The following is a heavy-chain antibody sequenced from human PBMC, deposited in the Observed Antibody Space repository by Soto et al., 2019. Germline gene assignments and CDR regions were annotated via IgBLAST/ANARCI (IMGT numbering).Heavy chain of an antibody. V-gene: IGHV3-30*18. Sequence: QVQLVESGGGVVQPGRSLRLSCAASGFTFSSYGMHWVRQAPGKGLEWVAVISYDGSNKYYADSVKGRFTISRDNSKNTLYLQMNSLRAEDTAVYYCAKDGCSSTSCLIDYWGQGTLVTVSS. CDR3: AKDGCSSTSCLIDY. CDR2: ISYDGSNK. D-gene: IGHD2-2*01. J-gene: IGHJ4*02. CDR1: GFTFSSYG.